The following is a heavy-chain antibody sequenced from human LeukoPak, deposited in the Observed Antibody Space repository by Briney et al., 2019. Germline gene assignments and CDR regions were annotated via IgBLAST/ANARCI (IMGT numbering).Heavy chain of an antibody. V-gene: IGHV3-53*01. D-gene: IGHD6-19*01. CDR1: GFTVSSNY. J-gene: IGHJ3*02. Sequence: PGGSLRLSCAASGFTVSSNYMSWVRQAPGKGLEWVSVIYSGGSTYYADSVKGRFTISRDNSKNTLYLQMNSLRAEDTAVYYCARAVVASGWDAFDIWGQGTMVTVSS. CDR2: IYSGGST. CDR3: ARAVVASGWDAFDI.